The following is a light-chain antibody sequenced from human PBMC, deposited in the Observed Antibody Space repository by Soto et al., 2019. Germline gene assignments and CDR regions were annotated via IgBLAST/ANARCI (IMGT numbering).Light chain of an antibody. CDR3: GSYRISTAV. CDR1: SSDVGGYNY. J-gene: IGLJ1*01. CDR2: DVT. Sequence: QYALTQPASVSGSPGQSITISCTGTSSDVGGYNYVSWYQQYPGKAPKLMIYDVTNRPSGVSNRFSGSKSGNTASLTISVLQAEDEADYYCGSYRISTAVFGTGTKLTVL. V-gene: IGLV2-14*01.